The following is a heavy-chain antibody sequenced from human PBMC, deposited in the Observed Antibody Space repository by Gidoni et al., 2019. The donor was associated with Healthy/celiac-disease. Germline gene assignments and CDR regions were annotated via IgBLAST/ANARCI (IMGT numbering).Heavy chain of an antibody. CDR3: ARRWGYYDFWSGYYFDY. CDR1: GFTFSSSA. CDR2: ISDDGRNK. Sequence: QVQLVESGGGVVQPGRSLRLSCAASGFTFSSSAMHWVRQAPGKGREWVAVISDDGRNKYDADSVKGRFTISRDNSKKTLYLQMNSLRAEDTAVYYCARRWGYYDFWSGYYFDYWGQGTLVTVSS. V-gene: IGHV3-30*04. D-gene: IGHD3-3*01. J-gene: IGHJ4*02.